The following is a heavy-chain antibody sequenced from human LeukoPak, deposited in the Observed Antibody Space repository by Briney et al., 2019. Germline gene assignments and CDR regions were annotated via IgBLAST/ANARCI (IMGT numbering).Heavy chain of an antibody. D-gene: IGHD6-6*01. J-gene: IGHJ4*02. V-gene: IGHV4-4*07. Sequence: PSETLPLTCTVSDGSISSYYWSWIRQPAGKGLEWIGRIYTSGSTNYNPSLKSRVTMSVDTSKNQFSLKLSSVTAADTAVYYCARSLAARLFDYWGQGTLVTVSS. CDR3: ARSLAARLFDY. CDR2: IYTSGST. CDR1: DGSISSYY.